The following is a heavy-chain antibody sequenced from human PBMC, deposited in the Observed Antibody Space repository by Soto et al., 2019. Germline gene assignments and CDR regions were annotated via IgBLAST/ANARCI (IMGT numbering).Heavy chain of an antibody. CDR2: IYYSGST. V-gene: IGHV4-31*03. D-gene: IGHD3-3*01. J-gene: IGHJ4*02. CDR1: GGSISSGGYY. Sequence: SETLSLTCTVSGGSISSGGYYWSWIRQHPGKGLEWIGYIYYSGSTYYNPSLKSRVTISVDTSKNQFSLKLSSVTAADTAVYYCARDPPLKAIFGVASSYWGQGTLVTSPQ. CDR3: ARDPPLKAIFGVASSY.